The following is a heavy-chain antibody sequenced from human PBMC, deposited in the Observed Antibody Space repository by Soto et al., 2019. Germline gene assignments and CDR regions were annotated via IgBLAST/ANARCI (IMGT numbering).Heavy chain of an antibody. V-gene: IGHV3-23*01. CDR2: ISGSGGTT. Sequence: EVQLLESGGGLVQPGGSLRLSCGGSGFTFNSYAMTWVRQAPGKGLEWVSAISGSGGTTYYANSVKGRFTISRDQSKDTLYLQMNSLTAEDTAIYYCAKYRHYGSGTYSDSYLDYWGQGTLVTVSS. CDR3: AKYRHYGSGTYSDSYLDY. J-gene: IGHJ4*02. D-gene: IGHD3-10*01. CDR1: GFTFNSYA.